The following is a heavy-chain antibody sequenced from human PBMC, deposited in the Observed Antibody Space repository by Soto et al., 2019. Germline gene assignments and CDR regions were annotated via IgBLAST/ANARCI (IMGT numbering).Heavy chain of an antibody. D-gene: IGHD3-22*01. V-gene: IGHV3-7*01. CDR1: GFTFGGYW. CDR2: INQGGSDK. J-gene: IGHJ4*02. CDR3: VRPRYDDSGTPFDY. Sequence: SGGSLRLSCAVSGFTFGGYWMGWVRQTPGKGLEWVANINQGGSDKYYVDSVNGRFTISRDNAKNTLFLQLNSLRAEDTAIYYCVRPRYDDSGTPFDYWGQGTLVTVSS.